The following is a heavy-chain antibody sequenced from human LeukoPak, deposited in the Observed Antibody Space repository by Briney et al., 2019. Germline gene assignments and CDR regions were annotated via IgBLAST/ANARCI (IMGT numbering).Heavy chain of an antibody. V-gene: IGHV4-39*07. CDR2: IYYSGST. Sequence: SETLSLTCTVSGGSISSTNYYWGWIRQPPGEGPEWIGTIYYSGSTYYNPSLQSRVTISVDTSKNQFSLKLSSVTAADTAVYYCARGPQRVGYCSSTSCPIDYWGQGTLVTVSS. CDR3: ARGPQRVGYCSSTSCPIDY. J-gene: IGHJ4*02. CDR1: GGSISSTNYY. D-gene: IGHD2-2*01.